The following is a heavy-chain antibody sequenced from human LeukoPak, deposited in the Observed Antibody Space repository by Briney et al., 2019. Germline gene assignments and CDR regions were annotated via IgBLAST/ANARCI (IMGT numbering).Heavy chain of an antibody. CDR3: ATDPRFDWLLS. CDR1: GYIFTDLS. D-gene: IGHD3-9*01. CDR2: FDPEDGET. Sequence: GASVKVSCKVSGYIFTDLSIHWVRQAPGKGLEWMGRFDPEDGETIYAQKFQGRVTMTEDTSTDTAYVELSSLRSEDTAVYYCATDPRFDWLLSWGQGTLVTVSS. J-gene: IGHJ5*02. V-gene: IGHV1-24*01.